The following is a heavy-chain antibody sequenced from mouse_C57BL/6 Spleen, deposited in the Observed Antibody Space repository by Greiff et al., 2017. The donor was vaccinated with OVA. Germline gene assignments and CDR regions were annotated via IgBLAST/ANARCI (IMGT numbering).Heavy chain of an antibody. D-gene: IGHD4-1*01. J-gene: IGHJ4*01. V-gene: IGHV10-1*01. Sequence: EVKLVESGGGLVQPKGSLKLSCAASGFSFNTYAMNWVRQAPGKGLEWVARIRSKSNNYATYYADSVKDRFTISRDDSESMLYLQMNNLKTEDTAMYYCVRLTGGYAMDYWGQGTSVTVSS. CDR3: VRLTGGYAMDY. CDR1: GFSFNTYA. CDR2: IRSKSNNYAT.